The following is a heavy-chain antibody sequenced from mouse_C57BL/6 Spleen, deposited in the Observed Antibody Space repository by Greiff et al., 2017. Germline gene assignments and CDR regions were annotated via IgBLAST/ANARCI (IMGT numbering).Heavy chain of an antibody. J-gene: IGHJ2*01. Sequence: QVQLQQPGPELVRPGSSVKLSCKASGYTFTSYWLHWVKQRPIQGLEWIGNIDPSDSETNYNQKFKDKATLTVDKSSSTAYMQLSSLTSEDSAVYYCARHGLRRGDYFAYWGQGTTLTVSA. V-gene: IGHV1-52*01. D-gene: IGHD2-4*01. CDR1: GYTFTSYW. CDR3: ARHGLRRGDYFAY. CDR2: IDPSDSET.